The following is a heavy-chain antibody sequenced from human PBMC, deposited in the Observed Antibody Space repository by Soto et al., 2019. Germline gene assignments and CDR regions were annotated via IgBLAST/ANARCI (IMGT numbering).Heavy chain of an antibody. J-gene: IGHJ4*01. V-gene: IGHV4-34*01. CDR2: IHHSGST. CDR3: ARGGRQQLTPSPISYNIDD. D-gene: IGHD6-13*01. CDR1: GASFSGYS. Sequence: KAAGTLSLTCTVHGASFSGYSCSWIRKPPGKGLGWIGEIHHSGSTNYYPSVKSRFTISVDMSKNQFSLKLSSVSAADTAVYYCARGGRQQLTPSPISYNIDDWGQGTLVTVSS.